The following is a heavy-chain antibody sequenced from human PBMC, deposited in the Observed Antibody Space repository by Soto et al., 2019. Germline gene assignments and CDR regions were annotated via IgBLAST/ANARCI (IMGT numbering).Heavy chain of an antibody. V-gene: IGHV3-30*18. CDR1: GFTFSSYG. D-gene: IGHD6-13*01. Sequence: SLRLSCAASGFTFSSYGMHWVRQAPGKGLEWVAVISYDGSNKYYADSVKGRFTISRDNYKNTLYLQMNSLRAQDTAVYYCAQDLEIAAAGIGYYYYGMDVWGQGTTVTVSS. J-gene: IGHJ6*02. CDR3: AQDLEIAAAGIGYYYYGMDV. CDR2: ISYDGSNK.